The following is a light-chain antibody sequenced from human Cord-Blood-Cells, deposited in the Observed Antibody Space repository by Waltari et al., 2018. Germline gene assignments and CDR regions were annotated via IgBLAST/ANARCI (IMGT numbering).Light chain of an antibody. J-gene: IGLJ2*01. CDR2: EVS. Sequence: QSALTQPPSASGSPGQSGTIPCTGTSSDVRGYNYFPWYQQHPGKAPKLMIYEVSKRPSGVPDRFSGSKSGNTASLTVSGLQAEDEADYYCSSYAGSNNLGVFGGGTKLTVL. CDR3: SSYAGSNNLGV. V-gene: IGLV2-8*01. CDR1: SSDVRGYNY.